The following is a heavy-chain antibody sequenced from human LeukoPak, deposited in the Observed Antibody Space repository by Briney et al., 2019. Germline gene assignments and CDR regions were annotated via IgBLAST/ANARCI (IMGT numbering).Heavy chain of an antibody. V-gene: IGHV3-30-3*01. CDR2: ISYDGSNK. J-gene: IGHJ6*02. Sequence: GGSLRLSCAASGFTFSSYAMHWVRQAPGNGLEWVAVISYDGSNKYYADSVKGRFTISRDNSKNTLYLQMNSLRAEDTAVYYCSTSSFLVSYYYHGMDVWGQGTTVTVSS. CDR3: STSSFLVSYYYHGMDV. D-gene: IGHD2-8*01. CDR1: GFTFSSYA.